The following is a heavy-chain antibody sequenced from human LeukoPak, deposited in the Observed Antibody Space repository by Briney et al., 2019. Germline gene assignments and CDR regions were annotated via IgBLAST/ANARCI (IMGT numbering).Heavy chain of an antibody. CDR1: GFTFSSYG. Sequence: GGSLRLSCAASGFTFSSYGTHWVRQAPGKGLEWVAFIRYDGSNKYYADSVKGRFTISRDNSKNTLYLQMNSLRAEDTAVYYCAKERDTAMVTIDYWGQGTLVTVSS. CDR2: IRYDGSNK. CDR3: AKERDTAMVTIDY. J-gene: IGHJ4*02. V-gene: IGHV3-30*02. D-gene: IGHD5-18*01.